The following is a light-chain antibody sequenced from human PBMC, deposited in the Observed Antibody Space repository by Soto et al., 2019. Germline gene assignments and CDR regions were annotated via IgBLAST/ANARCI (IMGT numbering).Light chain of an antibody. Sequence: QTVVTQEPSFSVSRGRTVTLTCGLTYGSVSTDYYSSWYHQTPGQAPRTLISNTHIRSSGVPDRFSGSILGGKAALTITGAQADDECDYYCVLYLGSGMGVFGGGTKLTVL. CDR2: NTH. CDR1: YGSVSTDYY. CDR3: VLYLGSGMGV. V-gene: IGLV8-61*01. J-gene: IGLJ3*02.